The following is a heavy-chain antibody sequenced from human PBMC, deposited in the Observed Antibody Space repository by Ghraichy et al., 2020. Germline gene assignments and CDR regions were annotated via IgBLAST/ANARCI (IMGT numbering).Heavy chain of an antibody. V-gene: IGHV3-48*02. J-gene: IGHJ4*02. CDR3: AREKNGGPQQFFDY. D-gene: IGHD4-23*01. CDR1: GFTFSSYS. Sequence: GGSLRLSCAASGFTFSSYSMNWVRQAPGKGLEWVSYISSSSSTIYYADSVKGRFTISRDNAKNSLYLQMNSLRDEDTAVYYCAREKNGGPQQFFDYWGQGTLVTVSS. CDR2: ISSSSSTI.